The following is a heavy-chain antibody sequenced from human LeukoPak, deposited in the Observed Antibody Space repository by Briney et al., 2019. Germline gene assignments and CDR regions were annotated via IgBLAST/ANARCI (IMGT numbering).Heavy chain of an antibody. J-gene: IGHJ4*02. CDR1: GGSISSYY. D-gene: IGHD5-18*01. CDR2: IYYSGST. CDR3: ARARVDTAMVTARYFDY. V-gene: IGHV4-59*01. Sequence: PSETLSLTCTVSGGSISSYYWSWIRQPPGKGLEWIGYIYYSGSTNYNPSLKSRVTISVDTSKNQFSLKLSSVTAADTAVYYCARARVDTAMVTARYFDYWGQGTLVTVSS.